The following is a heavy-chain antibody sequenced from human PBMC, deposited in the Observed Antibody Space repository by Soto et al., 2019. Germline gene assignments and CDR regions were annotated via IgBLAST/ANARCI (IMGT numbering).Heavy chain of an antibody. V-gene: IGHV2-70*01. CDR3: ARTTSGGWVDX. J-gene: IGHJ4*02. CDR1: GFSLSTGGMC. CDR2: IDWDDDA. D-gene: IGHD6-19*01. Sequence: SGPTLVNPTQTLTLTCTFSGFSLSTGGMCVSWIRHPPGMALEWLALIDWDDDAYYSESLKTRLNISKDTSKNQVVLTMTDMDTVDTATYLCARTTSGGWVDXWGQGTLVTVSX.